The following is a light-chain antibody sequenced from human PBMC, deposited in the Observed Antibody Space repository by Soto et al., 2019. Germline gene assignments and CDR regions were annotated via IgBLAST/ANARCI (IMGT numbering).Light chain of an antibody. CDR2: VNN. Sequence: QSVLTQPPSVSGAPGQRVNISCTGSSSNIGAGYAVHWYQQVTGTAPKLLIYVNNNRPSGVPDRFSGSKSGTSASLVITGLQAEDEADYYCQSYDSSLSASVFGGGTKLTVL. J-gene: IGLJ3*02. CDR3: QSYDSSLSASV. CDR1: SSNIGAGYA. V-gene: IGLV1-40*01.